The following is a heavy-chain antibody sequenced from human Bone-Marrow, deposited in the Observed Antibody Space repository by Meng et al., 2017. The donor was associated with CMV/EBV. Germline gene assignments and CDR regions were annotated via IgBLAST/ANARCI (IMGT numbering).Heavy chain of an antibody. V-gene: IGHV4-4*02. CDR2: IYHSGST. CDR1: GGYISSSNW. J-gene: IGHJ4*02. D-gene: IGHD3-3*01. CDR3: ARAPIFGVVTFDY. Sequence: CAVSGGYISSSNWWSWVRQPPGKGLEWIGEIYHSGSTNYNPSLKSRVTISVDKSKNQFSLKLSSVTAADTAVYYCARAPIFGVVTFDYWGQGTLVTVSS.